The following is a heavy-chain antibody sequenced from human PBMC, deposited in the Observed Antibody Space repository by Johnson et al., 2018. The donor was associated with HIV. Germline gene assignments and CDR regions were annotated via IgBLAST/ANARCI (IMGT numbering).Heavy chain of an antibody. Sequence: EVQLVECGGGLVQPGGSLRLSCAASGFTFSNAWMSWVRQAPGKGLEWVGRIKSKTDGGTTDYAAPVKGRFTISKDDSKNTLYLQMNSLRTEDTAVYYCTTSVTIFGVVILDAFDIWGQGTMVTVSS. CDR1: GFTFSNAW. D-gene: IGHD3-3*01. CDR3: TTSVTIFGVVILDAFDI. V-gene: IGHV3-15*01. J-gene: IGHJ3*02. CDR2: IKSKTDGGTT.